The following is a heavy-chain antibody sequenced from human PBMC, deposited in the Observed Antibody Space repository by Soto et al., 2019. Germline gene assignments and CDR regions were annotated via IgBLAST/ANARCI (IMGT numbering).Heavy chain of an antibody. CDR3: ARQAKYQLLTIFGVVTPNYYYYGMDV. J-gene: IGHJ6*02. Sequence: SETLSLTCAVYGGSFSGYYWSWIRQPPGKGLEWIGEINHSGSTNYNPSLKSRVTISVDTSKNQFSLKLSSVTAADTAVYYCARQAKYQLLTIFGVVTPNYYYYGMDVWGQGTTVTVSS. V-gene: IGHV4-34*01. D-gene: IGHD3-3*01. CDR2: INHSGST. CDR1: GGSFSGYY.